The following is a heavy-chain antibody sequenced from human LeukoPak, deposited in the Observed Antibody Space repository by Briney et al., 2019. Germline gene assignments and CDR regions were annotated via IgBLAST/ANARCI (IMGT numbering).Heavy chain of an antibody. J-gene: IGHJ4*02. CDR2: INHSGST. V-gene: IGHV4-34*01. D-gene: IGHD5-18*01. CDR1: GGSFSGYY. Sequence: SETLSLTCAVYGGSFSGYYWSWLRQPPGKGLEWIGEINHSGSTNYNPSLKSRVTISVDTSKNQFSLKRSSVTAADTAVYYCARSSYSYGYDYWGQGTLVTVSS. CDR3: ARSSYSYGYDY.